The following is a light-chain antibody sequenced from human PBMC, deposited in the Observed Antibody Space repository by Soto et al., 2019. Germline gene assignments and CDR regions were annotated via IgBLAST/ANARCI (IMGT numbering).Light chain of an antibody. CDR2: DAS. CDR3: QQRRNWPLYT. CDR1: QSVSSY. J-gene: IGKJ2*01. V-gene: IGKV3-11*01. Sequence: EIVLTQSPATLSLSPGERATLSCRASQSVSSYLACYQQKPGQAPRLLIYDASNRATGIPARFSGSGSGTDFTLTISILEPEDFSVYYCQQRRNWPLYTFGQGTKLEIK.